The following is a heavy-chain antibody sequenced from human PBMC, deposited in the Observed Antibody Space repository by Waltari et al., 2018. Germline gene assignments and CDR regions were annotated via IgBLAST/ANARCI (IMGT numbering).Heavy chain of an antibody. CDR2: ISGYNGNI. CDR3: ARDRGPSAVTSFDS. D-gene: IGHD4-17*01. Sequence: QLMQSGAEVKKPGASVRVSCKASGYTFTSYCINWVRQAPGRGLEWMGWISGYNGNINYAQSLQGRISMTTDTSTSTAYMELRSLTSDDTAVYYCARDRGPSAVTSFDSWGQGTLVTVSP. V-gene: IGHV1-18*01. J-gene: IGHJ4*02. CDR1: GYTFTSYC.